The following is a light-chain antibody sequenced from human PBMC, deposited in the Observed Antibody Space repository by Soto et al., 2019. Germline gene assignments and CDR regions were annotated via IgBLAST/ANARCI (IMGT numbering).Light chain of an antibody. CDR2: AAS. V-gene: IGKV1-9*01. Sequence: DIQLTQSPSFLSASVGDRVTITSRASQGISSDLAWYQQNPGKAPKLLIYAASTLQNGVPSTFSGSGSGTEFALTISSLQPEDFGTYYCQQFKSYPNTFGQGTRLEIK. J-gene: IGKJ5*01. CDR3: QQFKSYPNT. CDR1: QGISSD.